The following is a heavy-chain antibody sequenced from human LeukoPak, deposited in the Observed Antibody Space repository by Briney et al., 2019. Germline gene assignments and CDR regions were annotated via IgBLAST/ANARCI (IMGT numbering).Heavy chain of an antibody. V-gene: IGHV3-21*05. Sequence: GGSLRLSCAASEVTFSLYAMNWVRQAPGKGLEWVSYSIDVSGDIQYADSVRGRFTISRDNAKNTLYLQMNSLRAEDTAVYNCARDTFQPGRIDCWGQGTLVIVSS. J-gene: IGHJ4*02. CDR3: ARDTFQPGRIDC. CDR1: EVTFSLYA. CDR2: SIDVSGDI. D-gene: IGHD1-14*01.